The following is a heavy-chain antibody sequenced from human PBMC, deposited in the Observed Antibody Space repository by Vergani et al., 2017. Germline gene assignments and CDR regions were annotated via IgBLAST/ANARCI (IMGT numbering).Heavy chain of an antibody. Sequence: QVQLVQSGAEVKKPGASVKVSCKASGYTFTSYDINWVRQATGQGLEWMGWMNPNSGNTGYAQKFQGRVTMTRNTSISTAYMELSSLRSEDTAVYYCARDSTGWFGDRYYYYMDVWGKGTTVTVSS. CDR1: GYTFTSYD. J-gene: IGHJ6*03. CDR2: MNPNSGNT. V-gene: IGHV1-8*01. D-gene: IGHD3-10*01. CDR3: ARDSTGWFGDRYYYYMDV.